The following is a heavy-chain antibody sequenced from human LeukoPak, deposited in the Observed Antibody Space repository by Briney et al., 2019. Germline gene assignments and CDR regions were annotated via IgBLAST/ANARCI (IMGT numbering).Heavy chain of an antibody. CDR2: FDPEDGET. Sequence: ASVTVSCTVSGYTLTELSMHWVRQAPGKGLEWMGGFDPEDGETIYAQKFQGRVTMTEDTSTDTAYMELSSLRSEDTAVYYCATDDILTGYYSYYWGQGTLVTVSS. V-gene: IGHV1-24*01. J-gene: IGHJ4*02. CDR3: ATDDILTGYYSYY. CDR1: GYTLTELS. D-gene: IGHD3-9*01.